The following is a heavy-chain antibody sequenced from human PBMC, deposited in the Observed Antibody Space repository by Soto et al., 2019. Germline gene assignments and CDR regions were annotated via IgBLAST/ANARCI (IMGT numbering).Heavy chain of an antibody. CDR1: GGSFSGYY. Sequence: QVQLQQWGAGLLKPSETLSLTCAVYGGSFSGYYWSWIRQPPGKGLEWIGEINHSGSTNYNPSLTGRVTRSVDTSKSQLSLRLSSVTAAATAVYYCARVSGIYYYGMDVWGQGTTVTVSS. CDR3: ARVSGIYYYGMDV. J-gene: IGHJ6*02. D-gene: IGHD3-10*01. V-gene: IGHV4-34*01. CDR2: INHSGST.